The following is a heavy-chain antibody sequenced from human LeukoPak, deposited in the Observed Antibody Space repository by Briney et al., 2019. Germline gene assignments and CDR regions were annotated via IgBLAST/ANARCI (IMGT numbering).Heavy chain of an antibody. CDR1: GFTFDDYV. Sequence: PGGSLRLSCAASGFTFDDYVMHWVRQAPGKGLEWVSGISWDSGNIDYADAVKGRFTISRDNARNSLYLQMNSLRAEDTALYYCAKDRSGSTSGGWNYFDYWGQGTLVTVSS. J-gene: IGHJ4*02. CDR2: ISWDSGNI. D-gene: IGHD2-2*01. CDR3: AKDRSGSTSGGWNYFDY. V-gene: IGHV3-9*01.